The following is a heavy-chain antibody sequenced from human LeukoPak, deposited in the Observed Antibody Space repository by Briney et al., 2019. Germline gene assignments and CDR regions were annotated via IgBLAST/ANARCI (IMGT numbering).Heavy chain of an antibody. J-gene: IGHJ4*02. CDR3: AKGGIAVADYYFDY. D-gene: IGHD6-19*01. CDR1: GFTFSSYG. CDR2: ISYDGSNE. V-gene: IGHV3-30*18. Sequence: GGSLRLSCAASGFTFSSYGMHWVRQAPGKGLEWVAVISYDGSNEYYADSVKGRFTISRDNSKNTLYLQMNSLRAEDTAVYYCAKGGIAVADYYFDYWGQGTLVTVSS.